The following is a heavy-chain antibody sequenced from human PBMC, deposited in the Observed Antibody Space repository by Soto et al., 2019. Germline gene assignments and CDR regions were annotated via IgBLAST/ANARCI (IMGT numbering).Heavy chain of an antibody. Sequence: QVQLQESGPGLVKPSQTLSLTCTVSGGSISSGDYYWSWIRQPPGKGLEWIGYIYYSGSTYYNPSLKTRFTISVDTSKHQFSLTLSSVTAAATAVYYCASVAACSGGRCYLSVDYWGQGPLVTVSS. D-gene: IGHD2-15*01. CDR2: IYYSGST. J-gene: IGHJ4*02. V-gene: IGHV4-30-4*01. CDR3: ASVAACSGGRCYLSVDY. CDR1: GGSISSGDYY.